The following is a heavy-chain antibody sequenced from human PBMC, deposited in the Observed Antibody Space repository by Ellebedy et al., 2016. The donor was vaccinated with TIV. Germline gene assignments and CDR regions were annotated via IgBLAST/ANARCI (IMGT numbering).Heavy chain of an antibody. J-gene: IGHJ4*02. CDR1: GDSMNNYY. CDR2: IYYNRGT. Sequence: SETLSLTXTVSGDSMNNYYWSWIRRPPGKGLEWIGYIYYNRGTKYNPSLKSRVTISLDTSKNQFSLKLTSVTAADTAVYYCARAGVNWGQGTLVTVSS. CDR3: ARAGVN. V-gene: IGHV4-59*01. D-gene: IGHD2-8*01.